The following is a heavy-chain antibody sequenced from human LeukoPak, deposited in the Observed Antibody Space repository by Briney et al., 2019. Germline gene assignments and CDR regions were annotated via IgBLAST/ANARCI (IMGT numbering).Heavy chain of an antibody. CDR2: IYHSGST. Sequence: SGTLSLTCAVSGGSISSSNWWSWVRQPPGKGPEWIGEIYHSGSTNYSPSLKSRVTISVDKSKNQFSLKLSSVTAADTAVYYCARVAPIDMTTVTTIWFDPWGQGTLVTVSS. D-gene: IGHD4-17*01. V-gene: IGHV4-4*02. CDR3: ARVAPIDMTTVTTIWFDP. J-gene: IGHJ5*02. CDR1: GGSISSSNW.